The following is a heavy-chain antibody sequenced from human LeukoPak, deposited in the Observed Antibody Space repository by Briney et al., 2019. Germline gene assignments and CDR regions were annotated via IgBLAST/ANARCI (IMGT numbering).Heavy chain of an antibody. Sequence: SETLSLTCAVSIDSTSGNYWSWVRQSPGKGLEWIGEFPRSGRTNYMPSLKSRGTISIDKSKYKIHVVLTSVPAADTAVYYCATEILGAPTPGAYWGQGTLVTVSS. CDR1: IDSTSGNY. V-gene: IGHV4-34*01. D-gene: IGHD2-8*02. CDR2: FPRSGRT. CDR3: ATEILGAPTPGAY. J-gene: IGHJ4*02.